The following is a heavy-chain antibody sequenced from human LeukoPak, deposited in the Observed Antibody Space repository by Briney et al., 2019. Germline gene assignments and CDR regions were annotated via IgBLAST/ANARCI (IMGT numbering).Heavy chain of an antibody. Sequence: GASVKVSCKASGYTSSGYYIHWVRQAPGQGLEWMGWINPTSGGSKYAQKFQGRVTMTRDTSITTAYMELNRLTSADTAVFYCARGDYESELPSHFDYWGQGALVTVSS. D-gene: IGHD1-26*01. CDR3: ARGDYESELPSHFDY. V-gene: IGHV1-2*02. J-gene: IGHJ4*02. CDR1: GYTSSGYY. CDR2: INPTSGGS.